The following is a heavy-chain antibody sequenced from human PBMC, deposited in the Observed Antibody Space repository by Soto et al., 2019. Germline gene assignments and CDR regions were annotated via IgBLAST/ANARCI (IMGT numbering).Heavy chain of an antibody. CDR1: GGAISGSSYK. D-gene: IGHD4-17*01. V-gene: IGHV4-39*01. CDR3: AAPRDYGDYSNLKFDY. J-gene: IGHJ4*02. CDR2: IYYSAST. Sequence: TETESVTGTESGGAISGSSYKRGWMRQRAGKGLECILSIYYSASTYYNPSLKSRVTISVDTSKNQFSLKLSSVTAADTAVYYCAAPRDYGDYSNLKFDYWGQGTLVTVSS.